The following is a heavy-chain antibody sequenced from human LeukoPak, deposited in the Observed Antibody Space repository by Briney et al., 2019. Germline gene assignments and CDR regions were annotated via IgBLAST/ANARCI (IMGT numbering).Heavy chain of an antibody. D-gene: IGHD3-22*01. J-gene: IGHJ4*02. V-gene: IGHV2-70*11. CDR3: ARIRYYYDSSGYYYTGPPDY. CDR1: GFSLSTSGMC. Sequence: SGPALVKPTQTLTLTCTFSGFSLSTSGMCVSWIRQPPGKALEWLARIDWDDDKYYSTSLKTRLTISKDTSKNQVVLTMTNMDPVDTATYYCARIRYYYDSSGYYYTGPPDYWGQGTLVTVSS. CDR2: IDWDDDK.